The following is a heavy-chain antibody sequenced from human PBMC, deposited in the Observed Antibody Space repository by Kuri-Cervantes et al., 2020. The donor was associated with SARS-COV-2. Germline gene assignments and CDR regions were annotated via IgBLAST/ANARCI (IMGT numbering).Heavy chain of an antibody. J-gene: IGHJ6*02. Sequence: ASVTVSCKASGYTFTSFAMHWVRQAPGQSLEWLGWINIGRGHTKYSQKFQGRVTITADESTSTAYMELSSLSSEDTAVYYCARRYCSGGSCYNAYGMDVWGQGTTVTVSS. CDR3: ARRYCSGGSCYNAYGMDV. D-gene: IGHD2-15*01. CDR2: INIGRGHT. V-gene: IGHV1-3*04. CDR1: GYTFTSFA.